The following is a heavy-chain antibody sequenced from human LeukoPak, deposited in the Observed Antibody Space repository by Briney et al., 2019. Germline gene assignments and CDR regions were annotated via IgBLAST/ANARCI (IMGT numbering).Heavy chain of an antibody. D-gene: IGHD6-19*01. Sequence: GASVKVSCKASGGTFSSYAISWVRQAPGQGLEWMGRIIPILGIANYAQRFQGRVTITADKSTSTAYMELSSLRSEDTAVYYCARDRQWLPGSWFDPWGQGTLVTVSS. J-gene: IGHJ5*02. CDR2: IIPILGIA. CDR1: GGTFSSYA. CDR3: ARDRQWLPGSWFDP. V-gene: IGHV1-69*04.